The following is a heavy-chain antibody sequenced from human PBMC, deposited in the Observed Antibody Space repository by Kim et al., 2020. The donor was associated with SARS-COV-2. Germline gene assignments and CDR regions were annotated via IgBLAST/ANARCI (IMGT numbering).Heavy chain of an antibody. J-gene: IGHJ4*02. V-gene: IGHV4-59*01. CDR3: ARDFGGRDDY. Sequence: TTNYNPSLRSRVTILVDTSKNQFSLKLRSVTAADTAIYYCARDFGGRDDYWGQGTLVSVSS. CDR2: TT. D-gene: IGHD2-15*01.